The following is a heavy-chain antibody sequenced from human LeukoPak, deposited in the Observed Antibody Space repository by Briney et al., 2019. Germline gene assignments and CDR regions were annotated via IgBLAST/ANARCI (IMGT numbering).Heavy chain of an antibody. Sequence: ASVKVSCKASGYTFTSYGINWVRQATGQGLEWMGWMNPNSGNTGYAQKFQGRVTITRNTSISTAYMELSSLRSEDTAVYYCARYSSSSYYMDVWGKGTTVTVSS. CDR1: GYTFTSYG. D-gene: IGHD6-13*01. CDR2: MNPNSGNT. V-gene: IGHV1-8*03. J-gene: IGHJ6*03. CDR3: ARYSSSSYYMDV.